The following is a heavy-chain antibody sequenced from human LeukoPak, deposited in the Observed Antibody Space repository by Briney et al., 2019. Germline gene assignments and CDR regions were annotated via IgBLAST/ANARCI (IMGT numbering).Heavy chain of an antibody. CDR1: DYSISSGYF. CDR2: IYHSRST. D-gene: IGHD5-12*01. Sequence: SETLSLTCAVSDYSISSGYFWGWIRQPPGKGLEWIGSIYHSRSTYYNASLRSRVTISVDTSKNEFSLKLSFLSAADTAVYYCARDFSGYDVGYWGQGILVTVSS. CDR3: ARDFSGYDVGY. J-gene: IGHJ4*02. V-gene: IGHV4-38-2*02.